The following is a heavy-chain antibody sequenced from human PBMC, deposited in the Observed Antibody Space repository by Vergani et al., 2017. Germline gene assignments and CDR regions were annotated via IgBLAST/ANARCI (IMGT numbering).Heavy chain of an antibody. Sequence: QVQLLESGGGVVRPGGSLRLSCAASGFTFFSYGMHWVRQAPGKGLEWVAFIQYSGNRQVYADYVKGRFTISRDNPNNTLYLHLRSLRTEDTAMYYCAKQREFSSGWELDYWGQGTLVSVSS. CDR2: IQYSGNRQ. J-gene: IGHJ4*02. V-gene: IGHV3-30*02. CDR3: AKQREFSSGWELDY. D-gene: IGHD6-19*01. CDR1: GFTFFSYG.